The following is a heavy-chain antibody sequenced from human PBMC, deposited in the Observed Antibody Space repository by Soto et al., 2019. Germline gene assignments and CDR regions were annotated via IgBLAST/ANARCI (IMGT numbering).Heavy chain of an antibody. CDR1: GGYFSANY. V-gene: IGHV4-34*01. Sequence: PSETLSLTCAVSGGYFSANYWSWIRQPPGKGLEWIGEIDHSGRTNYNPSLKSRITISLDTSKRHFSLKVISVTAADTAVYYCAAGTGWFEYFDYWGQGTLVTVSS. CDR3: AAGTGWFEYFDY. CDR2: IDHSGRT. J-gene: IGHJ4*02. D-gene: IGHD6-19*01.